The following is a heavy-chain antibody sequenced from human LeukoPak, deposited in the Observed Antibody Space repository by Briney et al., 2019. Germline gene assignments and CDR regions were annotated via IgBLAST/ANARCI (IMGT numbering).Heavy chain of an antibody. J-gene: IGHJ4*02. D-gene: IGHD3-10*01. CDR1: GGSISSYY. CDR3: ARDQRWFGELDF. V-gene: IGHV4-59*12. Sequence: SETLSLTCTVSGGSISSYYWSWIRQPPGKGLEWIGYIYYSGSTNYNPSLKSRVTISVDTSKNQFSLKLSSVTAADTAVYYCARDQRWFGELDFWGQGTLVSVSS. CDR2: IYYSGST.